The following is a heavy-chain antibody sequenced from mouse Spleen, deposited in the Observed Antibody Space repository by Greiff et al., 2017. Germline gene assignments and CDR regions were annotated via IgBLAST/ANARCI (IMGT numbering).Heavy chain of an antibody. CDR1: GYTFTDYN. CDR3: ARKYYDYDGFAY. CDR2: INPNNGGT. Sequence: VQLQQSGPELVKPGASVKMSCKASGYTFTDYNMHWVKQSHGKSLEWIGYINPNNGGTSYNQKFKGKATLTVNKSSSTAYMELRSLTSEDSAVYYCARKYYDYDGFAYWGQGTLVTVSA. J-gene: IGHJ3*01. V-gene: IGHV1-22*01. D-gene: IGHD2-4*01.